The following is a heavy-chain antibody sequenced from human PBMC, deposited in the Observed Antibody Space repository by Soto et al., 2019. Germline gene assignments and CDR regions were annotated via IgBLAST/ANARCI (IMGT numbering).Heavy chain of an antibody. CDR1: GGSFSCYY. J-gene: IGHJ4*02. D-gene: IGHD6-13*01. Sequence: PSETLSLTCAVYGGSFSCYYWSWIRQPPGKGLEWIGEINHSGSTNYNPSLKSRVTISVDTSKNQFSLKLSSVTAADTAVYYCQAAGHDFDYWGQGTLVTVSS. V-gene: IGHV4-34*01. CDR3: QAAGHDFDY. CDR2: INHSGST.